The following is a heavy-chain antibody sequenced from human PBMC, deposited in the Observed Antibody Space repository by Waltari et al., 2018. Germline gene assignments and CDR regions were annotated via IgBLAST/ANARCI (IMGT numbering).Heavy chain of an antibody. CDR3: ARVFWTSASSGVSFLDP. J-gene: IGHJ5*02. CDR1: GGSIRSYY. D-gene: IGHD3-3*01. Sequence: QVQLQESGPGLVKPSETLSLTCTVSGGSIRSYYCSWIRQPAGKGLEGIGRIYISGSTNYNPSLNSRVTMSLDTSKNHFSLTLSSVTAADTAVYYCARVFWTSASSGVSFLDPWGQGTLVTVSS. CDR2: IYISGST. V-gene: IGHV4-4*07.